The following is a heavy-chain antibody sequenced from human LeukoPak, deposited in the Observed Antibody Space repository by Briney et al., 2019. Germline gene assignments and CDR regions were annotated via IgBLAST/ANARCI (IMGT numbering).Heavy chain of an antibody. CDR1: GGSIDTRSYS. Sequence: PSETLSLTCTVSGGSIDTRSYSWGWVRQPPGKGLEWIGSIYYSGSTYYNPSLKSRVTISVDTSKNQFSLKLSSVTAADTAVYYCARYPYYYGSGSYYETGYWGQGTLVTVSS. J-gene: IGHJ4*02. CDR2: IYYSGST. CDR3: ARYPYYYGSGSYYETGY. D-gene: IGHD3-10*01. V-gene: IGHV4-39*07.